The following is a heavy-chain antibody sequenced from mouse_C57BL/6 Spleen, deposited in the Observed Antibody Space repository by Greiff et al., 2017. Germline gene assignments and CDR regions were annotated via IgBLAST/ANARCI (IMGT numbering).Heavy chain of an antibody. Sequence: QVQLQQPGAELVKPGASVKLSCKASGYTFTSYWMPWVKQRPGQGLEWIGEIDPSDSYTNYNQKFKGQATLTVDTPSSTAYMQLSSLTSEDSAVYYCARSRLLQATGYWGQGTTLTVSS. V-gene: IGHV1-50*01. CDR1: GYTFTSYW. J-gene: IGHJ2*01. CDR3: ARSRLLQATGY. CDR2: IDPSDSYT. D-gene: IGHD1-1*01.